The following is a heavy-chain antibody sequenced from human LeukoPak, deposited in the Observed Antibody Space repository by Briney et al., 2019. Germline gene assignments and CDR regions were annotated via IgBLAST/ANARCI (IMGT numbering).Heavy chain of an antibody. Sequence: SETLSLTCTVSGGSISSYYWSWIRQPPGKGLEWIGYIYYSGSTNYNPSLKSRVTISVDTSKNQFSLKLSSVTAADTAVYYCARGGPYSSGLYYFDYWGQGTLVTVSS. CDR2: IYYSGST. J-gene: IGHJ4*02. CDR3: ARGGPYSSGLYYFDY. CDR1: GGSISSYY. V-gene: IGHV4-59*01. D-gene: IGHD6-19*01.